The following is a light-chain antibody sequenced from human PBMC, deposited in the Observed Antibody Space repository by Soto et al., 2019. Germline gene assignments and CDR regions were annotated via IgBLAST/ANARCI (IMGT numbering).Light chain of an antibody. CDR2: DAS. V-gene: IGKV1-33*01. CDR1: QDISNY. J-gene: IGKJ4*01. CDR3: QHYYNVPLT. Sequence: DIQMTQSPSSLSASVGDRVTITCQASQDISNYLNWYQQKPGKAPKLLIYDASTSETGVPSRFSVSGFGTDFTFTISSLQPEDIATYYCQHYYNVPLTFGGGTRVEIK.